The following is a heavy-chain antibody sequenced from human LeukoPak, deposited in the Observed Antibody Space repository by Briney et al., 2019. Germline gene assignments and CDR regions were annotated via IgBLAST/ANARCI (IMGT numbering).Heavy chain of an antibody. CDR3: ARGPQRGDDYVWGSYRLHWYFDL. J-gene: IGHJ2*01. CDR1: GGSFSGYY. V-gene: IGHV4-34*01. Sequence: PSETLSLTCAVYGGSFSGYYWSWIRQPPGKGLEWIGEINHSGSTNYNPSLKSRVTISVDTSKNQFSLKLSSVAAADTAVYYCARGPQRGDDYVWGSYRLHWYFDLWGRGTLVTVSS. D-gene: IGHD3-16*02. CDR2: INHSGST.